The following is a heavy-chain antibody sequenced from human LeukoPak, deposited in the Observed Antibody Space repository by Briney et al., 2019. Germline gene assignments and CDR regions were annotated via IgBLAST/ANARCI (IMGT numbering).Heavy chain of an antibody. D-gene: IGHD2-2*01. V-gene: IGHV1-2*02. Sequence: ASVRVPCKASGYTFTGYYMHWVRQAPGQGLEWMGWINPNSGGTNYAQKFQGRVTMTRDTSISTAYMELSRLRSDDTAVYYCARDNCSSTSCYDYWGQGTLVTVSS. CDR2: INPNSGGT. CDR3: ARDNCSSTSCYDY. J-gene: IGHJ4*02. CDR1: GYTFTGYY.